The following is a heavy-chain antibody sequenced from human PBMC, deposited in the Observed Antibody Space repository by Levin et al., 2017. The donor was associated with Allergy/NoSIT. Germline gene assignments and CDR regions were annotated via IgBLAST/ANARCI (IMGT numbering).Heavy chain of an antibody. D-gene: IGHD4-17*01. J-gene: IGHJ6*02. CDR3: ARGAGGYGDFRLGMDV. CDR1: GFTVSSSE. Sequence: PGGSLRLSCAASGFTVSSSEMNWVRQAPGKGLQWVSYISSSGRTIYYSDSVRGRFTISRDNDKNSLYLQMISLKAEDTAVYYCARGAGGYGDFRLGMDVWGRGTTVTVSS. CDR2: ISSSGRTI. V-gene: IGHV3-48*03.